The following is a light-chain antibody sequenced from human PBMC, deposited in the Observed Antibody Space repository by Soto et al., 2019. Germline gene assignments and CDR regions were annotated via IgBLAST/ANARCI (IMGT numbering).Light chain of an antibody. Sequence: IVVTQSPATLAGSRGERATLSCRASQSVSSNLAWYQQEPGPAPRLLISGASSRATGIPDRFSGSGSGTDFTLTIRRLEPEDFAVYYCQQYRDSRTFGQGTKVDIK. CDR1: QSVSSN. CDR3: QQYRDSRT. J-gene: IGKJ1*01. CDR2: GAS. V-gene: IGKV3-20*01.